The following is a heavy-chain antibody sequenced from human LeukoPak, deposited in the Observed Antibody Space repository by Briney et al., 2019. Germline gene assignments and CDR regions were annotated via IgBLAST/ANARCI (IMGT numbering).Heavy chain of an antibody. CDR3: ARGESYSSSCLVDY. Sequence: GASVKVSCKASGGTFSSYAISWVRQAPGQGLEWVGGIIPIFGTANYAQKFQGRVTITADKSTSTAYMELSSLRSEDTAVYYCARGESYSSSCLVDYWGQGTLVTVSS. V-gene: IGHV1-69*06. J-gene: IGHJ4*02. CDR2: IIPIFGTA. CDR1: GGTFSSYA. D-gene: IGHD6-13*01.